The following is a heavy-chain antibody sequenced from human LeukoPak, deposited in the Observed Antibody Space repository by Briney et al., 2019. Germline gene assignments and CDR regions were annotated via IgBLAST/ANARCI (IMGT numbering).Heavy chain of an antibody. D-gene: IGHD3-22*01. CDR2: ISSSGSTI. V-gene: IGHV3-11*04. J-gene: IGHJ5*02. Sequence: PGGSLRLSCAASGFTVSSNYMSWVRQAPGKGLEWVSYISSSGSTIYYADSVKGRFTISRDNAKNSLYLQMNSLRAEDTAVYYCARESLFETYYYDSSGSRPAVRWFDPWGQGTLVTVSS. CDR1: GFTVSSNY. CDR3: ARESLFETYYYDSSGSRPAVRWFDP.